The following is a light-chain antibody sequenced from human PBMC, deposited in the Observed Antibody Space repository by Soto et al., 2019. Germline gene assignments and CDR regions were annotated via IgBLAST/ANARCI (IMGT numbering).Light chain of an antibody. J-gene: IGKJ1*01. V-gene: IGKV1-39*01. CDR1: QGISSH. CDR2: AAS. Sequence: DISLTQFPSSLSGSVRARGSIACRASQGISSHLSWYQQIPGKAPKLLIYAASSLQSWVPSRFTGSGSGTDFTLTISSLQPEDFATYYCQQSYTSWWTFGQGTKVHI. CDR3: QQSYTSWWT.